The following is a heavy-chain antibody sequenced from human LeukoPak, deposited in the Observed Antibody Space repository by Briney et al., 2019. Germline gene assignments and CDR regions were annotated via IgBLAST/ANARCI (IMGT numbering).Heavy chain of an antibody. Sequence: PGRSLRLSCAASGFTFSSYAMHWVRQAPGKGLEWVAVISYDGSNKYYADSVKGRSTISRDNSKNTLYLQMNSLRAEDTAVYYCARDGGGWVVYYDILTGYYRGFFDYWGQGTLVTVSS. CDR2: ISYDGSNK. CDR3: ARDGGGWVVYYDILTGYYRGFFDY. CDR1: GFTFSSYA. V-gene: IGHV3-30-3*01. D-gene: IGHD3-9*01. J-gene: IGHJ4*02.